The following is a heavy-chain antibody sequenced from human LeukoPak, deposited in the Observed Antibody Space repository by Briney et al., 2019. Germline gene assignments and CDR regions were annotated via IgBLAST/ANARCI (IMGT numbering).Heavy chain of an antibody. V-gene: IGHV4-4*02. CDR1: GGSISSSNW. Sequence: SETLSLTCAVSGGSISSSNWWSWVRQPPGKGLEWIGEICHSGSTNYNPSLKSRVTISVDKSKNQFSLKLSSVTAADTAVYYCARDLYIVVVPAGYWYFDLWGRGTLVTVSS. D-gene: IGHD2-2*01. CDR3: ARDLYIVVVPAGYWYFDL. J-gene: IGHJ2*01. CDR2: ICHSGST.